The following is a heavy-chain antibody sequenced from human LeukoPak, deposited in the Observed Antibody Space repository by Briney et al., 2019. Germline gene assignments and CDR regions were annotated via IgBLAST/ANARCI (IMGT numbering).Heavy chain of an antibody. Sequence: SETLSLTCTVSGYSISSGYYWGWIRQPPGKGLEWIGNFYHSGSTYYNPSLKSRVTISLDMSKNQFSLRLSSVTAADTAVYYCAKRGPNWGSTFFDYWGQGTLVTVSS. CDR2: FYHSGST. CDR3: AKRGPNWGSTFFDY. D-gene: IGHD7-27*01. CDR1: GYSISSGYY. V-gene: IGHV4-38-2*02. J-gene: IGHJ4*02.